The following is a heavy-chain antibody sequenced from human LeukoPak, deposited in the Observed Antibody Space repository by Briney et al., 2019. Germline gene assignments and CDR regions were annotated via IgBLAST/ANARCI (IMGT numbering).Heavy chain of an antibody. J-gene: IGHJ4*02. CDR3: AREATVAAAGISRYYFDY. CDR1: GFTFSSYG. V-gene: IGHV3-33*01. Sequence: PGGSLRLSCAASGFTFSSYGMHWVRQAPGKGLEWVAVIWYDGSNKYYADSVKGRFTISRDNSKNTLYLQMNSLRAEDTAVYYCAREATVAAAGISRYYFDYWGQGTLVTVSS. D-gene: IGHD6-13*01. CDR2: IWYDGSNK.